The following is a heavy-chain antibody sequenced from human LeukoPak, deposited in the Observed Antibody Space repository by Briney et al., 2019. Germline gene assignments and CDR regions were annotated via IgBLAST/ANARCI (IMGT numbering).Heavy chain of an antibody. CDR1: GYSFTTYW. D-gene: IGHD4/OR15-4a*01. J-gene: IGHJ5*01. CDR3: ARRSNSNWYDY. CDR2: IDPSDSYT. V-gene: IGHV5-10-1*01. Sequence: GESLKISWKGSGYSFTTYWISWVRQLPGKGLGWMGRIDPSDSYTDYSPSFQGHVSISADKSISTAYLHWSSLRASDTAMYYCARRSNSNWYDYWGQGTLVTVSS.